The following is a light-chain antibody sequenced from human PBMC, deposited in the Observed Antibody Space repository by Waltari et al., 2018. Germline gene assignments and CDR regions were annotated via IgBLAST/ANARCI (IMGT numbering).Light chain of an antibody. J-gene: IGLJ2*01. V-gene: IGLV3-25*03. Sequence: SFELTQPPSVSVSPGQTARITCSAEELPKEYTYWYQQKPGQAPLLIIYKDSERPSGMPERCSGSSSVTKVTLTNSGGQAEDDADCYYQSADNSGNYDVIFGRGTKLTVL. CDR2: KDS. CDR3: QSADNSGNYDVI. CDR1: ELPKEY.